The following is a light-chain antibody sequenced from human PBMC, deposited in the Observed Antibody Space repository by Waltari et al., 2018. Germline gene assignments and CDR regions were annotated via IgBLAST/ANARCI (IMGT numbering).Light chain of an antibody. CDR2: NTY. J-gene: IGLJ1*01. CDR1: SSNIGNEY. Sequence: QSVLTQPPSVSATPGQKVTISCSGSSSNIGNEYVFWYQQVPGTAPKLLIYNTYQRPSGIPDRFSGSKSGTSATLDITGLQTTDEAHYYCGTWDTSLTAHFFGTGTEVTVL. CDR3: GTWDTSLTAHF. V-gene: IGLV1-51*01.